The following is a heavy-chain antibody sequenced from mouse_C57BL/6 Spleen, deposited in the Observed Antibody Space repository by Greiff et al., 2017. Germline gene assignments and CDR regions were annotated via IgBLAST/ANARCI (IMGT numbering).Heavy chain of an antibody. D-gene: IGHD1-1*01. Sequence: EVKLMESGGGLVKPGGSLKLSCAASGFTFSSYTMSWVRQTPEKRLEWVATISGGGGNTYYPDSVKGRFTIAKDNAKNTLYLQMSSLRSEDTALYYCARSYYGSSCVFAYWGQGTLVTVSA. J-gene: IGHJ3*01. V-gene: IGHV5-9*01. CDR3: ARSYYGSSCVFAY. CDR1: GFTFSSYT. CDR2: ISGGGGNT.